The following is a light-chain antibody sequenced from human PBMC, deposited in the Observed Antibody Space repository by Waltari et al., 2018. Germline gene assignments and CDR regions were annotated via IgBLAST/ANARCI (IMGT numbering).Light chain of an antibody. CDR1: RSDIGGHHD. CDR2: DVS. J-gene: IGLJ3*02. V-gene: IGLV2-11*01. CDR3: CAYAGSCILL. Sequence: QSALTQPRSVSGSPGQSVTISCTGTRSDIGGHHDVSWYQQHPGKAPKVMIYDVSKRPSGVPDRFSGSKSDSTASLTISGLQADDEADYYCCAYAGSCILLFGGGTKLTVL.